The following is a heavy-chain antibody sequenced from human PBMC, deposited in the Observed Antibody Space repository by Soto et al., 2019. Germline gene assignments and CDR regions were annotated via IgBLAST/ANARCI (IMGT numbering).Heavy chain of an antibody. D-gene: IGHD7-27*01. CDR3: ATDKVGNRGTTTTEMYNWFDP. CDR1: GYTLTELS. CDR2: FDPEDGET. V-gene: IGHV1-24*01. Sequence: GASVKVSCKVSGYTLTELSMHWVRQAPGKGLEWMGGFDPEDGETIYAQKFQGRVTMTEDTSTDTAYMELSSLRSEDTAVYYCATDKVGNRGTTTTEMYNWFDPWGQGTLVTVSS. J-gene: IGHJ5*02.